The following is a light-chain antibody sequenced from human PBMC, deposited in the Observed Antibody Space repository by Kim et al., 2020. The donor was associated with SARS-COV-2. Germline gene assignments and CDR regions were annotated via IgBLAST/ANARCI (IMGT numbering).Light chain of an antibody. CDR2: DAS. V-gene: IGKV3-20*01. J-gene: IGKJ2*02. Sequence: IVLTQSPGTLSLSPGERATLSCRASQSVNRNFLAWYQHKPGQAPRLLIYDASSRATGIPDRFSGSGSGTDFTLTINRLEPEDFAVYYCQQYISPPSTFGQGTKLEI. CDR1: QSVNRNF. CDR3: QQYISPPST.